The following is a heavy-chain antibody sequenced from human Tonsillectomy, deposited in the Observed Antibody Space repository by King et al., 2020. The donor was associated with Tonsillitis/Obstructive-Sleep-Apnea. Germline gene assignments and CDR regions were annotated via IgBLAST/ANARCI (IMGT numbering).Heavy chain of an antibody. CDR2: INHSGST. CDR3: ARSVVVVVPAARYYYYYYMDV. CDR1: GGSFSGHY. J-gene: IGHJ6*03. V-gene: IGHV4-34*01. D-gene: IGHD2-2*01. Sequence: VQLQQWGAGLLKPSETLSLTCAVYGGSFSGHYWSWIRQPPGKGLEWIGEINHSGSTNYNPSLKSRVTISVDTSKNQFSLKLSSVTAADTAVYYCARSVVVVVPAARYYYYYYMDVWGKGTTVTVSS.